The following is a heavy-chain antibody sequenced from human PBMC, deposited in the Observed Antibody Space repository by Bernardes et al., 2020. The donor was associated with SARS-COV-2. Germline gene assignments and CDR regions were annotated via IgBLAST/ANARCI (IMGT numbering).Heavy chain of an antibody. CDR1: GFTFSSYG. CDR3: ANGPNYDSSGYYSWQYYYYGMDV. J-gene: IGHJ6*02. V-gene: IGHV3-30*18. CDR2: ISYDGSNK. Sequence: GGSLRLSCAASGFTFSSYGMHWVRQAPGKGLEWVAVISYDGSNKYYADSVKGRFTISRDNSKNTLYLQMNSLRAEDTAVYYCANGPNYDSSGYYSWQYYYYGMDVWGQGTTVTVSS. D-gene: IGHD3-22*01.